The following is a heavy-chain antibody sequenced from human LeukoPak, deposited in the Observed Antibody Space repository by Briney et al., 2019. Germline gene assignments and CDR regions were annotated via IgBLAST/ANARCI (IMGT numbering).Heavy chain of an antibody. J-gene: IGHJ5*02. D-gene: IGHD6-19*01. Sequence: SVKVSCKASGGTFSSYAISWVRQAPGQGLEWMGGIIPIFGTANYAQEFQGRVTITVDESTSTAYMELSSLRSEDTAVYYCARDIAVAGTVWFDPWGQGTLVTVSS. CDR1: GGTFSSYA. CDR3: ARDIAVAGTVWFDP. V-gene: IGHV1-69*13. CDR2: IIPIFGTA.